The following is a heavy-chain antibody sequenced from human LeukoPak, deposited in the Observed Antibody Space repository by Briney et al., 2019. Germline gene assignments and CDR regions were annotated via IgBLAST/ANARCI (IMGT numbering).Heavy chain of an antibody. CDR3: ARGKVESRLGAEIQLWHRGWFDP. CDR2: IYHSGST. J-gene: IGHJ5*02. D-gene: IGHD5-18*01. CDR1: GYSISSGYY. Sequence: SETLSLTCTVSGYSISSGYYWGWIRQPPGKGLEWIGSIYHSGSTYYNPSLKSRVTISVDTSKNQFSLKLSSVTAADTAVYYCARGKVESRLGAEIQLWHRGWFDPWGQGTLVTVSS. V-gene: IGHV4-38-2*02.